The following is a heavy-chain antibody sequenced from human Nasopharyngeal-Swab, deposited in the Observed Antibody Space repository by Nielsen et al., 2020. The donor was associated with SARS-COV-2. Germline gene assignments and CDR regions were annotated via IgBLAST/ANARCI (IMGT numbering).Heavy chain of an antibody. D-gene: IGHD1-20*01. CDR3: ASTYNYYGDYYYGMDV. J-gene: IGHJ6*02. CDR2: ISSSGSTI. CDR1: GFTFSDYY. V-gene: IGHV3-11*04. Sequence: GRSLRLSCAASGFTFSDYYMSWIRQAPGKGLEWVSYISSSGSTIYYADSVKGRFTISRDNDKNSLYLQMNSLRAEDTAVYYCASTYNYYGDYYYGMDVWGQGTTVTVSS.